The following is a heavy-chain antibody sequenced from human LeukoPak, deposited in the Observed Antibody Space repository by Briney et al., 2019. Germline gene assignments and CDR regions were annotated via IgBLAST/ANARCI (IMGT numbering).Heavy chain of an antibody. Sequence: ASVKVSCKASGGTFSSYAISWVRQAPGQGLEWMGGIIPIFGTANYAQRLQGRVTMTTDTSTSTAYMELRSLRSDDTAVYYCARDSLGSMEYWGQGTLVTVSS. J-gene: IGHJ4*02. CDR1: GGTFSSYA. D-gene: IGHD3-16*01. CDR3: ARDSLGSMEY. V-gene: IGHV1-69*05. CDR2: IIPIFGTA.